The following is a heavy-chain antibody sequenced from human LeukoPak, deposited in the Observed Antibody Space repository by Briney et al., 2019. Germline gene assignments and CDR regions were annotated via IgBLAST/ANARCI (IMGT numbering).Heavy chain of an antibody. CDR1: GSTFSSYA. CDR2: IIPIFGTA. J-gene: IGHJ4*02. V-gene: IGHV1-69*05. D-gene: IGHD6-13*01. Sequence: HWASVKVSCKASGSTFSSYAISWVRQAPGQGLEWMGGIIPIFGTANYAQKFQGRVTITTDESTSTAYMELSSPRSEDTAVYYCARRNHSSSHDYWGQGTLVTVSS. CDR3: ARRNHSSSHDY.